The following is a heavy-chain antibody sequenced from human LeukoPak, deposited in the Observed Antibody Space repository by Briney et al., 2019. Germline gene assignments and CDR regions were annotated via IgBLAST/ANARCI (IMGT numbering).Heavy chain of an antibody. Sequence: GGSLRLSCAASGFTVSSNYMSRVRQAPGKGLEWVSVIYSGGSTYYADSVKGRFTISRDNSKNTLYLQMNSLRAEDTAVYYCARANYSSSEYYFDYWGQGTLVTVSS. J-gene: IGHJ4*02. CDR1: GFTVSSNY. D-gene: IGHD6-6*01. CDR2: IYSGGST. CDR3: ARANYSSSEYYFDY. V-gene: IGHV3-66*01.